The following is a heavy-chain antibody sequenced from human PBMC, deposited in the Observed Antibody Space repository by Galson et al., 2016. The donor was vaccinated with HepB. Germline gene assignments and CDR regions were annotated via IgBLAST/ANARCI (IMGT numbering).Heavy chain of an antibody. D-gene: IGHD6-13*01. V-gene: IGHV2-5*01. J-gene: IGHJ5*02. CDR3: APQGATIEAAGAWFDP. CDR1: GFSISTTGVG. Sequence: PALVKPTQTLTLTCTFSGFSISTTGVGVGWIRQPPGKALEWLALIYGNDDKRYSPSLKSRLTITKDTSRNQVVLTMTNMDPVDTATYYCAPQGATIEAAGAWFDPWGQGVLVTVSS. CDR2: IYGNDDK.